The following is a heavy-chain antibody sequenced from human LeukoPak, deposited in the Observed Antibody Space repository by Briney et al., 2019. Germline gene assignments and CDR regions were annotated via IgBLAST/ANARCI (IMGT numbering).Heavy chain of an antibody. Sequence: SQTLSLTCVLSGDTLSINSESWNWIRQSPSRGLEWLVRTYYRSKWYNDYAVSVKSRISINPDTSKHQFSMHENTVTPEDTAVYYYARTYDGDMDVWGQGTMVTVSS. D-gene: IGHD3-16*01. V-gene: IGHV6-1*01. CDR2: TYYRSKWYN. CDR1: GDTLSINSES. J-gene: IGHJ6*02. CDR3: ARTYDGDMDV.